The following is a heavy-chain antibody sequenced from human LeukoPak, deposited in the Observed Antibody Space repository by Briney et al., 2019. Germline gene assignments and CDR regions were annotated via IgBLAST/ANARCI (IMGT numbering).Heavy chain of an antibody. Sequence: GESLKISCRGSGYSFNTYWIGWVRQMPRKGLEWMGIIYPGDSDTRYNPSFQGQVTMSADKSINTAYLQWSSLKASDTAMYYCARRQGCSSTSCPPDYWGQGTLVTVSS. D-gene: IGHD2-2*01. V-gene: IGHV5-51*01. CDR2: IYPGDSDT. CDR1: GYSFNTYW. CDR3: ARRQGCSSTSCPPDY. J-gene: IGHJ4*02.